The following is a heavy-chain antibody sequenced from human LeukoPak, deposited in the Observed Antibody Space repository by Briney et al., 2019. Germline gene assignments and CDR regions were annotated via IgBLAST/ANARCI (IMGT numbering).Heavy chain of an antibody. CDR2: ISNSGGST. J-gene: IGHJ3*02. CDR1: GLTFSNAW. Sequence: GGSLRLSCAVSGLTFSNAWMNWVRQAPGKGLEWVSTISNSGGSTYSADSMKGRFTISRDNSKNTLFLQMSGLGAEDTAVYYCAKQTDTTGSRGGAFDIWGQGTMVTVSS. D-gene: IGHD3-22*01. CDR3: AKQTDTTGSRGGAFDI. V-gene: IGHV3-23*01.